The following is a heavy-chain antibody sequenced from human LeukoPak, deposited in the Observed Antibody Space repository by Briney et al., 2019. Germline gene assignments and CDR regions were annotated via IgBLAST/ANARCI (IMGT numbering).Heavy chain of an antibody. CDR2: IYYSGST. V-gene: IGHV4-39*07. J-gene: IGHJ3*02. D-gene: IGHD2-2*01. CDR1: GGSISSSNYY. CDR3: ARYCSSISCPQDAFDI. Sequence: SETLSLTCSVSGGSISSSNYYWGWIRQPPGKGLEWIGSIYYSGSTYYSPSLKSRVTISADTSKNQFSLQLSSVTAADTAVYYCARYCSSISCPQDAFDIWGQGTMVTVSS.